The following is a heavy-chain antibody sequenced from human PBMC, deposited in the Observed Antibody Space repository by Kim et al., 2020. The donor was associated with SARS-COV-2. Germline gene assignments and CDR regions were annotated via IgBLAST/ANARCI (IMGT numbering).Heavy chain of an antibody. CDR2: IRSKAYGGTT. Sequence: GVLRLSCTASGFTFGDYAMSWVRQAPGKGLEWVGFIRSKAYGGTTEYAASVKGRFTISRDDSKSIAYLQMNSLKTEDTAVYYCTRDRALRYCGGDCYSNWGQGTLVTVSS. J-gene: IGHJ4*02. CDR1: GFTFGDYA. CDR3: TRDRALRYCGGDCYSN. V-gene: IGHV3-49*04. D-gene: IGHD2-21*02.